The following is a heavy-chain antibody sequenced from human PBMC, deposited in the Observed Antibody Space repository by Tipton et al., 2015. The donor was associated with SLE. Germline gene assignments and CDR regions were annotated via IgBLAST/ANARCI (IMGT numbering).Heavy chain of an antibody. D-gene: IGHD5-12*01. CDR3: ARRLTRYSGYDYFDY. Sequence: TLSLTCIVSGGSISSYYWSWIRQPPGKGLEWIGYIDYSGSTNYNPSLKSRVTISVDTSKNQFSLKLSSVTAADTAVYYCARRLTRYSGYDYFDYWGQGTLVTVSS. V-gene: IGHV4-59*08. J-gene: IGHJ4*02. CDR1: GGSISSYY. CDR2: IDYSGST.